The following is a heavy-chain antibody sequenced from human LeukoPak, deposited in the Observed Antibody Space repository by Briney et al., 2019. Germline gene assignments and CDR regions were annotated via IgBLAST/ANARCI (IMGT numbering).Heavy chain of an antibody. V-gene: IGHV3-13*01. CDR2: IGIAGDT. D-gene: IGHD3-10*01. CDR3: ARGQLVRAGYFDL. J-gene: IGHJ2*01. Sequence: PGGSLRLSWAASGFTFSSYDIHWGRQATGKGLEWVSAIGIAGDTYYLDSVKGRFTISRDNAKSSFYLQMNSLRVGDTAVYYCARGQLVRAGYFDLWGRGTMVTVSS. CDR1: GFTFSSYD.